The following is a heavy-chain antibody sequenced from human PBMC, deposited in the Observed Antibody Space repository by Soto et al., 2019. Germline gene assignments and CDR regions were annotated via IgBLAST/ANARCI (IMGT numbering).Heavy chain of an antibody. V-gene: IGHV4-39*01. Sequence: SEPLSLTCTVSGGSISSSSYYWGWIRQPPGKGLEWIGSIYYSGSTYYNPSLKSRVTISVDTSKNQFSLKLSSVTAADTAVYYCARLRYDFWSGYYTYYYGMDVWGQGTTVTVSS. CDR3: ARLRYDFWSGYYTYYYGMDV. CDR1: GGSISSSSYY. J-gene: IGHJ6*02. D-gene: IGHD3-3*01. CDR2: IYYSGST.